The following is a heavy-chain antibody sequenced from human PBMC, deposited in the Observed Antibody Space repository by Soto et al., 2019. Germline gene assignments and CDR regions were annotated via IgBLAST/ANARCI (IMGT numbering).Heavy chain of an antibody. Sequence: SVKVSCKASGFTFTSSAVQWVRQARGQRLEWIGWIVIGSGNTNYAQKFQERVTITRDMSTSTAYMELSSLRSEDTAVYYCAADRDSSSPHGMDVWGQGTTVTVSS. CDR2: IVIGSGNT. J-gene: IGHJ6*02. CDR3: AADRDSSSPHGMDV. CDR1: GFTFTSSA. D-gene: IGHD6-13*01. V-gene: IGHV1-58*01.